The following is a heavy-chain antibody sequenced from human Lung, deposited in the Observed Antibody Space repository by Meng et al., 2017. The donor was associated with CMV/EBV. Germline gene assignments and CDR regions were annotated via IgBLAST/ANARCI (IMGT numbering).Heavy chain of an antibody. Sequence: QGQLVQSGGGVKKPAASMNASCNASGYTFTNYGITWVRQPPGQGLEWMGWISAYNGNTNYAQTLQGRVTMTTDTSTSTAYMELRSLRSDDTAVYYCARVEVGITSGDYWGQGTLVTVSS. V-gene: IGHV1-18*01. D-gene: IGHD1-26*01. CDR1: GYTFTNYG. J-gene: IGHJ4*02. CDR3: ARVEVGITSGDY. CDR2: ISAYNGNT.